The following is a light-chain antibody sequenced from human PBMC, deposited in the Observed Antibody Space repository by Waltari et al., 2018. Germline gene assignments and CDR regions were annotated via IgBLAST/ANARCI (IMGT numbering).Light chain of an antibody. V-gene: IGKV3-20*01. CDR3: QHYVKLPVT. J-gene: IGKJ1*01. CDR1: QSVSRA. Sequence: EIVLTQSPGTLSLSPGERATLSCRASQSVSRALAWYQQKPGQAPRLLIYGESTRATGVPDRFSGSGSGTDFSLTISSLDPEDFAVYYCQHYVKLPVTYGQGTKVEI. CDR2: GES.